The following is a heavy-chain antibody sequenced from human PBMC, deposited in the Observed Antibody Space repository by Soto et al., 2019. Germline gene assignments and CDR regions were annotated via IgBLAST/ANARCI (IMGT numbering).Heavy chain of an antibody. CDR3: AAVERLLWFGELSPRFDI. CDR2: IVVGSGNT. D-gene: IGHD3-10*01. Sequence: SVKVSCKASGFTFTSSAVQWVRQARGQRLEWIGWIVVGSGNTNYAQKFQERVTITRDMSTSTAYMELSSLRSEDTAVYYCAAVERLLWFGELSPRFDIWGQGTMVTVSS. CDR1: GFTFTSSA. V-gene: IGHV1-58*01. J-gene: IGHJ3*02.